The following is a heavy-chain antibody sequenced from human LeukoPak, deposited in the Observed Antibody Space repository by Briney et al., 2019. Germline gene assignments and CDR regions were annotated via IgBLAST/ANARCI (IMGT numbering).Heavy chain of an antibody. CDR3: ARCVGADCGWFDP. D-gene: IGHD2-21*02. J-gene: IGHJ5*02. CDR2: MNPNTGHS. CDR1: GYTFTNND. V-gene: IGHV1-8*03. Sequence: ASVKVSCKASGYTFTNNDINWMRQASGQGFEWVGWMNPNTGHSGYAQKLQGRITITRNNSINTLYMELSSLRSEDTAVYYCARCVGADCGWFDPWGQGTLVTVSS.